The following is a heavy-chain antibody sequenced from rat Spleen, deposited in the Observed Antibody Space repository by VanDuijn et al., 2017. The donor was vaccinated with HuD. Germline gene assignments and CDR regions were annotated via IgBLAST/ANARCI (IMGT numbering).Heavy chain of an antibody. J-gene: IGHJ2*01. CDR3: ARQHYSAPFDY. CDR2: INYSGST. V-gene: IGHV3-1*01. CDR1: GFSITTHY. D-gene: IGHD1-1*01. Sequence: EVQLQESGPGLVKPSQSLSLTCSVTGFSITTHYWDWIRKFPGNKMEWMGYINYSGSTTYNPSLKSRISITRDSSKNQFFLQLNSVTTEDTATYYCARQHYSAPFDYWGQGIMVTVSS.